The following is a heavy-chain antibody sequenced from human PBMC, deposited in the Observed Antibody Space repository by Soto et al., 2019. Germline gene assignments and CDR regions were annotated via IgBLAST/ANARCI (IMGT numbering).Heavy chain of an antibody. CDR2: IKSKTNGGKT. Sequence: GGSLRLSCAASGFTFSNAGMSWVRQAPGKRLEWVGGIKSKTNGGKTDYAAPVISRFTISRDDSQNTLYLQMNSLKTAVSSVYYCSSRPGGVLLALDIWGQGTRGTVSS. J-gene: IGHJ3*02. D-gene: IGHD2-15*01. V-gene: IGHV3-15*01. CDR1: GFTFSNAG. CDR3: SSRPGGVLLALDI.